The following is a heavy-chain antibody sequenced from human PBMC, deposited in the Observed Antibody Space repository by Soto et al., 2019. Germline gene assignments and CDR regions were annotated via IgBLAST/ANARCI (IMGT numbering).Heavy chain of an antibody. D-gene: IGHD3-10*01. CDR3: VGESFYRLDY. J-gene: IGHJ4*02. V-gene: IGHV3-72*01. Sequence: DVQLVESGGGLVQPGGSLRLSCGASGFTFSDHHMNWVRQAPGKGLEWVGRVRREAEGSSTEYAAPVQGRFTISRDDSKISVFLQMNGLKAEDTAVYYCVGESFYRLDYWGQGTLVTVSS. CDR2: VRREAEGSST. CDR1: GFTFSDHH.